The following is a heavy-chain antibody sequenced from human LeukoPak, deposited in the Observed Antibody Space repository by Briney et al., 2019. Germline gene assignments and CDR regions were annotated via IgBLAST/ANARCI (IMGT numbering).Heavy chain of an antibody. J-gene: IGHJ6*03. V-gene: IGHV3-7*01. CDR2: IKQDGSEK. D-gene: IGHD3-22*01. Sequence: GGSLRLSCAASGFTFSSYWMSWVRQAPGKGLEWVANIKQDGSEKYYVDSVKGRFTISRDNAKNSLYLQMNSLRAEETAVYYCARDLYYYDSSGPLYYMDVWGKGTTVTVSS. CDR3: ARDLYYYDSSGPLYYMDV. CDR1: GFTFSSYW.